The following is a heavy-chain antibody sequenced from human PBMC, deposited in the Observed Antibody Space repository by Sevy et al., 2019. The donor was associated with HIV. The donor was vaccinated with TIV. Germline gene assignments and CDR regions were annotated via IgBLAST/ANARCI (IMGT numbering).Heavy chain of an antibody. V-gene: IGHV3-7*01. D-gene: IGHD6-6*01. J-gene: IGHJ4*02. CDR2: IDQDGSER. CDR3: ARSIPFDY. CDR1: GFSFSDYW. Sequence: GGSLRLSCAASGFSFSDYWMNWVRQAPGKGLEWVANIDQDGSERYFVDSVKGRFTISRYNAQNSLFLQMDSLRAEDTAVYYCARSIPFDYWGQGTLVTVSS.